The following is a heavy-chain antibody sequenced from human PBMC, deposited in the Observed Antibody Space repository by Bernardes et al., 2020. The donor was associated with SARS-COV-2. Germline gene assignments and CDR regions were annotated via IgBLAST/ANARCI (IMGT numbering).Heavy chain of an antibody. D-gene: IGHD2-15*01. Sequence: GGSQRLSCEASGFTFSSYAMHWVRQAPGKGLEWVAFIAHDGIHKYEADSVKGRFTISRDNSKNTLYLQMNSLRPEDTAFYTCATLGYCSGVGCSNFDHWGQGALVTVSS. CDR1: GFTFSSYA. J-gene: IGHJ4*02. CDR2: IAHDGIHK. V-gene: IGHV3-30*03. CDR3: ATLGYCSGVGCSNFDH.